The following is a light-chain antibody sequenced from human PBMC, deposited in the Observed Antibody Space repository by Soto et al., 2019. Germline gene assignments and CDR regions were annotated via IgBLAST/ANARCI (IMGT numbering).Light chain of an antibody. Sequence: QSVLTQPPSVSGAPGQRVTISCTGSSSNIGAGYDVHWYQQLPGTAPKLLIYGNSNRPSGVPDRFSGSKSGTSASLTITWLQAEDEADYYCQSYDSSLSGSDVVFGGGTKLPVL. CDR3: QSYDSSLSGSDVV. CDR1: SSNIGAGYD. CDR2: GNS. J-gene: IGLJ2*01. V-gene: IGLV1-40*01.